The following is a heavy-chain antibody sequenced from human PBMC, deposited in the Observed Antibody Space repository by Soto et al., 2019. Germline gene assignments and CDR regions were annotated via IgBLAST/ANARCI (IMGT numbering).Heavy chain of an antibody. V-gene: IGHV3-23*01. J-gene: IGHJ4*02. CDR1: GFTFISYA. CDR2: ISCSGGST. D-gene: IGHD3-22*01. Sequence: PGGSLRLSCASSGFTFISYAMSWVRQAPGKGLEWVSAISCSGGSTYYADSVKGRFTISRDNSKNTLYLQMNSLRAEDTAVYYCAKAVSYYYDSSGYYGNWGQGTLVTVSS. CDR3: AKAVSYYYDSSGYYGN.